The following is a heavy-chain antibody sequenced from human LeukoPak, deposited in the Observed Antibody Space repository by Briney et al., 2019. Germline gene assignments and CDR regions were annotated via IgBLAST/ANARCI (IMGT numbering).Heavy chain of an antibody. V-gene: IGHV2-5*02. D-gene: IGHD1-26*01. CDR3: AHRPTNVGALYVQH. CDR1: GFSRSTSGGG. Sequence: GPTVVNPTETLTLTCSFSGFSRSTSGGGVGWIRQPPGKALEWRALIDWDDDKRNSPSLNTTLTIHKDTSKNQVVLRVTNMDPVDTATYYCAHRPTNVGALYVQHWGQGNVVTVSS. J-gene: IGHJ1*01. CDR2: IDWDDDK.